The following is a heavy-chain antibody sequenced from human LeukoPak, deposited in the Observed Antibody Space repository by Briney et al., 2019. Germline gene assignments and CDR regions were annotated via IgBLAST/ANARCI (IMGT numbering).Heavy chain of an antibody. Sequence: GRSLRLSCAASGFTFSSYAMHWVRQAPGKGLEWVAVISYDGSNKYYADSVKGRFTISRDNSKNTLYLQMNSLRAEDTAVYYCARGYSSGWYGGKLDYWGQGTLATVSS. CDR1: GFTFSSYA. CDR2: ISYDGSNK. V-gene: IGHV3-30*04. CDR3: ARGYSSGWYGGKLDY. J-gene: IGHJ4*02. D-gene: IGHD6-19*01.